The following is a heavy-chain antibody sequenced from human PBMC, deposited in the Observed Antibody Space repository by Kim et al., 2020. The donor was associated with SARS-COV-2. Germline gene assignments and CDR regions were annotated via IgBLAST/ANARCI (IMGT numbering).Heavy chain of an antibody. J-gene: IGHJ6*04. Sequence: GGSLRLSCAASGFTFDDYAMHWVRQAPGKGLEWVSGISWNSGSIGYADSVKGRFTISRDNAKNSLYLQMNSLRAEDTALYYCAKDIMTLDDFWSGAQDVWGKGTTVTVSS. CDR2: ISWNSGSI. CDR1: GFTFDDYA. V-gene: IGHV3-9*01. D-gene: IGHD3-3*01. CDR3: AKDIMTLDDFWSGAQDV.